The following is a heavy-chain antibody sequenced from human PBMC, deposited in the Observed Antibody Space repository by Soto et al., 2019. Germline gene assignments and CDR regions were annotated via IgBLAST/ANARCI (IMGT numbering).Heavy chain of an antibody. D-gene: IGHD3-22*01. CDR2: TYYRSKWYN. CDR3: ARERKDYYDSSGYYYALVAFDY. J-gene: IGHJ4*02. CDR1: GDSVSSNSAA. Sequence: KQSQTLSLTCAISGDSVSSNSAAWNWIRQSPSRGLEWLGRTYYRSKWYNDYAVSVKSRITINPDTSKNQFSLQLNSVTPEDTAVYYCARERKDYYDSSGYYYALVAFDYWGQGTLVTVSS. V-gene: IGHV6-1*01.